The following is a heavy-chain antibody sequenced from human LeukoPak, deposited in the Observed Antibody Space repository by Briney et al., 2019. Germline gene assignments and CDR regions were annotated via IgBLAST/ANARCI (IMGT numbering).Heavy chain of an antibody. V-gene: IGHV1-2*02. CDR3: TREARAGNWFDP. Sequence: ASVKVSCKASGYSFSDYYIHWLRQARWQGLEWMGWINPDSGGTNYAQRFQGRVTMTRDTSITTVYMELSRLRSDDTAVFYCTREARAGNWFDPWGQGTPVIVSS. J-gene: IGHJ5*02. D-gene: IGHD5-12*01. CDR1: GYSFSDYY. CDR2: INPDSGGT.